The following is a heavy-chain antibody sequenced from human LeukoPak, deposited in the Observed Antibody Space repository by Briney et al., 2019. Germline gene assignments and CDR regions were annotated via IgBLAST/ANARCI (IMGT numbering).Heavy chain of an antibody. CDR2: INPNSGGT. Sequence: GAAVTVSFTCAGYTFTVYYMHWGRQAPGQGVGGMGWINPNSGGTNYAQKFQGRGTITRETAISTAYMELRRQRSDDTAVYYCARGRYYGSGSYYKAFDYWGQGTLVTVSS. CDR1: GYTFTVYY. V-gene: IGHV1-2*02. CDR3: ARGRYYGSGSYYKAFDY. D-gene: IGHD3-10*01. J-gene: IGHJ4*02.